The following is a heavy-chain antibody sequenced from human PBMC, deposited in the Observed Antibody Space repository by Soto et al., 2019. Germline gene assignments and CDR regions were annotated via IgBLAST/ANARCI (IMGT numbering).Heavy chain of an antibody. V-gene: IGHV4-4*07. Sequence: SQTLSLTCSVSGGTISGYYWTWIRQPAGKGLEWIGRIYSSGNTKYNPSLQSRVTMSLDTSNNQFSLRLTSVTAADTAVYYCARGQRFSDWFDPWGQGTLVTVSS. CDR3: ARGQRFSDWFDP. J-gene: IGHJ5*02. D-gene: IGHD3-3*01. CDR1: GGTISGYY. CDR2: IYSSGNT.